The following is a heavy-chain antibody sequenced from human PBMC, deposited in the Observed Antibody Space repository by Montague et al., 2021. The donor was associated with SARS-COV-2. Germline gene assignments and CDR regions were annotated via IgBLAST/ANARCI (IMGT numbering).Heavy chain of an antibody. CDR3: ASGRVEYTYYYNYCLDV. V-gene: IGHV4-59*01. CDR2: ILYTGST. J-gene: IGHJ4*02. Sequence: SETLSLTCTVSGGSISSYYWSWIRLPPGKGLERNGYILYTGSTNYNSSLISRVTVSVDTSKNQLSLKLSSVTTADTAVYYCASGRVEYTYYYNYCLDVWGQGTPVTVSS. D-gene: IGHD3-10*01. CDR1: GGSISSYY.